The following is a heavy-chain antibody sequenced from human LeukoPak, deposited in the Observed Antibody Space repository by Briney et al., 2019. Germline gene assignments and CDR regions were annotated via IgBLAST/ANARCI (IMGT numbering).Heavy chain of an antibody. V-gene: IGHV1-2*02. CDR2: INPNSGGT. Sequence: ASVKVSCKASGYTFTSYYMHWVRQAPGQGLEWMGWINPNSGGTNYAQKFQGRVTMTRDTSISTAYMELSRLRSDDTAVYYCASLDTAAQLPYCSGGSCFGWGQGTLVTVSS. CDR3: ASLDTAAQLPYCSGGSCFG. CDR1: GYTFTSYY. D-gene: IGHD2-15*01. J-gene: IGHJ4*02.